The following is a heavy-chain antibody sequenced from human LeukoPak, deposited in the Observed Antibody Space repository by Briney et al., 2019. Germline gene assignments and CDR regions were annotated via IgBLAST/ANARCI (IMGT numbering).Heavy chain of an antibody. CDR3: ARDQYDTWSRRGNFDS. D-gene: IGHD3-3*01. CDR2: IKQDGSEK. J-gene: IGHJ4*02. Sequence: SGGSLRLSCAASGFTFSGYWMSWVRQAPGKGLEWVANIKQDGSEKYYVDSVKGRFTISRDNAQKSLYLQMNSLRAEDTAVYYCARDQYDTWSRRGNFDSWGQGTLVIVSS. CDR1: GFTFSGYW. V-gene: IGHV3-7*01.